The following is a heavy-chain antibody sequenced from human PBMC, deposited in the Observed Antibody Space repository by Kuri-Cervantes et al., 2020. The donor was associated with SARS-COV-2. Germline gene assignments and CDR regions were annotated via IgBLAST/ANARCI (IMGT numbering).Heavy chain of an antibody. V-gene: IGHV1-18*01. D-gene: IGHD4/OR15-4a*01. CDR2: ISAYNGNT. Sequence: ASVKVSCKASGYTFTSYGISWVRQAPGQGLEWMGWISAYNGNTNSAQKLQGRVTMTTDTSTSTAYKELRSLRYDDTAVYYCARDLTIVAGGFDYWGQGTLVTVSS. CDR1: GYTFTSYG. CDR3: ARDLTIVAGGFDY. J-gene: IGHJ4*02.